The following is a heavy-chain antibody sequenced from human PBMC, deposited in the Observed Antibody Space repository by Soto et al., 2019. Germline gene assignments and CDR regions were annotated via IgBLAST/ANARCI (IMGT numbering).Heavy chain of an antibody. V-gene: IGHV3-33*01. CDR1: GFTFSSYG. Sequence: GGSLRLSCAASGFTFSSYGMHWVRQAPGKGLEWVAVIWYDGSNKYYADSVKGRFTISRDNSKNTLYLQMNSLRAEDTAVYYCARDTAAAGTFFDYWGQGTLVTVSS. D-gene: IGHD6-13*01. CDR3: ARDTAAAGTFFDY. CDR2: IWYDGSNK. J-gene: IGHJ4*02.